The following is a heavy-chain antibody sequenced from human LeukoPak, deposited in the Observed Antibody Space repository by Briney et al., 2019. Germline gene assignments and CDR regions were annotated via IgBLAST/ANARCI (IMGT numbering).Heavy chain of an antibody. Sequence: PGGSLRLSCAASGFTFSSYGMHWVRQAPGKGLEWVAVIWYDGGTKYYADSVKGRFSISRDNSENRLYLQMNSLRVEDTAVYYCATSRDGSDFDYWGQGTLVTVSS. CDR1: GFTFSSYG. V-gene: IGHV3-33*01. D-gene: IGHD5-24*01. CDR3: ATSRDGSDFDY. CDR2: IWYDGGTK. J-gene: IGHJ4*02.